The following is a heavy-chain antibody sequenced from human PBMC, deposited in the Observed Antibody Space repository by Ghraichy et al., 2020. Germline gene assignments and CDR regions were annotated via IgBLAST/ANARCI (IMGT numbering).Heavy chain of an antibody. CDR2: ISGSGGST. CDR3: AKDTGHSSSWYAPGTNWFDP. V-gene: IGHV3-23*01. J-gene: IGHJ5*02. D-gene: IGHD6-13*01. Sequence: GGSLRLSCAASGFTFSSYAMTWVRQAPGKGLEWVSGISGSGGSTYYADSVKGRFTISRDNSKNTLYLQMNSLRGEDTAVYYCAKDTGHSSSWYAPGTNWFDPWGQGILVTVSS. CDR1: GFTFSSYA.